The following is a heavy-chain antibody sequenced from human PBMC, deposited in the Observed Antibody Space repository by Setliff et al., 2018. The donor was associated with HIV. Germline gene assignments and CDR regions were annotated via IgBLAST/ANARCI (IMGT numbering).Heavy chain of an antibody. CDR2: LRFDGSNK. CDR1: GFTFSNYG. V-gene: IGHV3-30*02. J-gene: IGHJ5*02. CDR3: AKCGGISCYSLWFDP. D-gene: IGHD2-15*01. Sequence: GGSLRLSCAAFGFTFSNYGMHWVRQAPGKGLEWVAFLRFDGSNKSYGDSVKGRFTISRDNSKNTLYVQMNSLRAEDTAVYYCAKCGGISCYSLWFDPWGHGTLVTVSS.